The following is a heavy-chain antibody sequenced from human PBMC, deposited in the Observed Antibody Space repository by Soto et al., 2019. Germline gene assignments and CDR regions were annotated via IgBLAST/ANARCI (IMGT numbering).Heavy chain of an antibody. CDR3: ARARITMVRGVIPGPGNWFDP. Sequence: GASVKVSCKASGYTFTSYDINWVRQATGQGLELMGWMNPNSGNTGYAQKFQGRVTMTRNTSISTAYMELSSLRSEDTAVYYCARARITMVRGVIPGPGNWFDPWGQGTLVTVYS. J-gene: IGHJ5*02. CDR1: GYTFTSYD. D-gene: IGHD3-10*01. V-gene: IGHV1-8*01. CDR2: MNPNSGNT.